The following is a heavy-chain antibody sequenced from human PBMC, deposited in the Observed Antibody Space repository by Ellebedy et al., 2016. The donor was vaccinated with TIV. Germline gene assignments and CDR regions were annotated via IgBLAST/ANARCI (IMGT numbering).Heavy chain of an antibody. CDR2: ISGIGGST. J-gene: IGHJ6*02. CDR3: AKSAGTTVNSGGYYGMDV. V-gene: IGHV3-23*01. Sequence: PGGSLRLSCAASAFTFGNYAMSWVRQAPGKGLAWVSAISGIGGSTYYAASLKGRFTISRDNSMNTVDLQMTSLSAEDTAIYHCAKSAGTTVNSGGYYGMDVWGQGTTVTVSS. CDR1: AFTFGNYA. D-gene: IGHD4-17*01.